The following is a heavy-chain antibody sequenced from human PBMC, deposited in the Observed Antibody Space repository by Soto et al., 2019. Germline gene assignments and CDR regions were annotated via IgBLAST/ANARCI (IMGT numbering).Heavy chain of an antibody. V-gene: IGHV4-4*02. Sequence: SETLSLTCTVSGASISSSYYYWWTWVRQPPGQGLEWIGEIYRTGSTNYNPSLKSRVTISLDKSENQFSLKVTSLTAADTAVYYCASRDPGTSVDYWGQGTLVTVSS. D-gene: IGHD1-7*01. CDR1: GASISSSYYYW. J-gene: IGHJ4*02. CDR3: ASRDPGTSVDY. CDR2: IYRTGST.